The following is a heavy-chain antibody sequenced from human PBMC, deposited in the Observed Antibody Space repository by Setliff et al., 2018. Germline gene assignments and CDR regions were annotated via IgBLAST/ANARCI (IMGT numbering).Heavy chain of an antibody. CDR1: GFTFSSYA. D-gene: IGHD5-18*01. Sequence: GGSLRLSCAASGFTFSSYAMHWVRQAPGKGLEYVSAISSNGGSTYYANSVKGRFTISRDNSKNTLYLQMGSLRSEDTAVYYCAMGPNVDTAIWGGNSMAFDIWGQGTMVTVSS. J-gene: IGHJ3*02. V-gene: IGHV3-64*01. CDR3: AMGPNVDTAIWGGNSMAFDI. CDR2: ISSNGGST.